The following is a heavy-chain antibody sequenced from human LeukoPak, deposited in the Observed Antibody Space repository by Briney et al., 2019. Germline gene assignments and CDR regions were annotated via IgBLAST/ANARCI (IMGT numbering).Heavy chain of an antibody. CDR2: INHSGST. J-gene: IGHJ3*02. CDR1: GGSFSGYY. V-gene: IGHV4-34*01. Sequence: SETLSLTCAVYGGSFSGYYWSWIRQPPGKGLEWIGEINHSGSTNYNPSLKSRVTISVDTSKSQFSLKLSSVTAADTAVYYCARAPLMSASDAFDIWGQGTMVTVSS. CDR3: ARAPLMSASDAFDI. D-gene: IGHD2-8*01.